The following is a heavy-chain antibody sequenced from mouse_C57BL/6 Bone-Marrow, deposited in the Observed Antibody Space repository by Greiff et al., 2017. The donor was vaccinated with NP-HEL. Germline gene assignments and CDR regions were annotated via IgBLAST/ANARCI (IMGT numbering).Heavy chain of an antibody. CDR2: INYDGSST. CDR3: AREGGLRRRTYAMDH. CDR1: GFTFSDYY. J-gene: IGHJ4*01. D-gene: IGHD2-4*01. Sequence: EVKLMESEGGLVQPGSSMKLSCTTSGFTFSDYYMAWVRQVPEKGLDWVANINYDGSSTYYLDSLKSRFIISRDNAKNILYLQMSSLKSEDTATYYCAREGGLRRRTYAMDHWGQGTSVTVSS. V-gene: IGHV5-16*01.